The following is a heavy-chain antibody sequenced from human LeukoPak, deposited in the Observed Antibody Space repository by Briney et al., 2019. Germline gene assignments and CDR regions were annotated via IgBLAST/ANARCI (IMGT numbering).Heavy chain of an antibody. CDR1: GFTFSSYS. Sequence: GGSLRLSWAASGFTFSSYSMNWVRQAPGKGLEWVSSISSSSSYIYYADSVKGRFTISRDNAKNSLYLQMNSLRAEDTAVYYCARITMVRGASDYWGQGTLVTVSS. CDR3: ARITMVRGASDY. V-gene: IGHV3-21*01. D-gene: IGHD3-10*01. CDR2: ISSSSSYI. J-gene: IGHJ4*02.